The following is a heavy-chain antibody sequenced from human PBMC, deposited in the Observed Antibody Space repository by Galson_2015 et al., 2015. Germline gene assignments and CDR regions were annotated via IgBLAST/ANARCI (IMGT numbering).Heavy chain of an antibody. CDR1: GFTVSSNY. V-gene: IGHV3-53*01. CDR3: ARDKNGDYDEGLFDY. CDR2: IYSGGST. J-gene: IGHJ4*02. Sequence: SLRLSCAASGFTVSSNYMSWVRQAPGKGLEWVSVIYSGGSTYYADSVKGRFTISRDNSKNTLYLQKNSLRAEDTAVYYCARDKNGDYDEGLFDYWGQGTLVTVSS. D-gene: IGHD4-17*01.